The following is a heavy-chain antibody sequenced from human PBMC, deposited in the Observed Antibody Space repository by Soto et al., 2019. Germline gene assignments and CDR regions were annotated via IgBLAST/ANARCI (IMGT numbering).Heavy chain of an antibody. CDR1: GERFTTYG. D-gene: IGHD4-17*01. V-gene: IGHV1-18*04. CDR2: ISTYNTNT. J-gene: IGHJ4*02. CDR3: ARWAGQVRDYGGPFDY. Sequence: ASVKVSCKASGERFTTYGISWVRQAPGQGLGWMGWISTYNTNTNYAPKFQGRLLLTTDTSTTTAHMELRSLRPDDTAVYYCARWAGQVRDYGGPFDYWGQGTLVTVSS.